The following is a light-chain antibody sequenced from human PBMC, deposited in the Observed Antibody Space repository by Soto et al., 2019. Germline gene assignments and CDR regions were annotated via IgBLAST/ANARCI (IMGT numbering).Light chain of an antibody. V-gene: IGKV3-11*01. J-gene: IGKJ3*01. CDR3: QQRSNWGKVT. Sequence: EIVLTQSPATLSLSPGERATLSCRASQSVSSYLAWYQQKPGQAPRLLIYDASNRTTGIPARFSGSGSGTDFTLTISSLGPEDFSVYYCQQRSNWGKVTFGPGTKVDSK. CDR1: QSVSSY. CDR2: DAS.